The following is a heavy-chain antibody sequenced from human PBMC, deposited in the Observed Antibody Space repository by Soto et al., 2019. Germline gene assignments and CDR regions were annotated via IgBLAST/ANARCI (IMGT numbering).Heavy chain of an antibody. CDR2: ISAYNGNT. CDR3: ARDRLFLEWLSRGDYMDV. CDR1: GYTFTSYG. J-gene: IGHJ6*03. Sequence: ASVKVSCKASGYTFTSYGISWVRQAPGQGLEWMGWISAYNGNTNYAQKLQGRVTMTTDTSTSTAYMELRSLRSDDTAVYYCARDRLFLEWLSRGDYMDVWGKGTTVTVSS. D-gene: IGHD3-3*01. V-gene: IGHV1-18*01.